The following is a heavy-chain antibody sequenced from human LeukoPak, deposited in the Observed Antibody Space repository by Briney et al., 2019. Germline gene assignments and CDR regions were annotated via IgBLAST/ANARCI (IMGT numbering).Heavy chain of an antibody. CDR2: ISKDGRKN. V-gene: IGHV3-30*04. Sequence: GRSLRLSCEASGFSFSTSGVHWVRQAPGEGLEWMAVISKDGRKNHYADSVKGRFTISRDNSKSTLFLQMNSLRPEDTAIYYCARDLLNYGSAYYDVGIFDSWGQGTLVTVSS. D-gene: IGHD3-10*01. CDR3: ARDLLNYGSAYYDVGIFDS. J-gene: IGHJ4*02. CDR1: GFSFSTSG.